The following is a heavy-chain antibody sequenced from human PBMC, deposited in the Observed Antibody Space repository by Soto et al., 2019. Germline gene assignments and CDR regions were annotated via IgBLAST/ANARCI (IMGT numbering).Heavy chain of an antibody. J-gene: IGHJ6*02. CDR2: INAYNGNT. D-gene: IGHD3-10*01. V-gene: IGHV1-18*04. CDR3: ARVEFLWFGELLSDYYYYYGMDV. Sequence: ASVKVSCKASGYTFTDYYMHWVRQAPGQGLEWMGWINAYNGNTNYAQKLQGRVTMTTDTSTSTAYMELRSLRSDDTAVYYCARVEFLWFGELLSDYYYYYGMDVWGQGTTVTVSS. CDR1: GYTFTDYY.